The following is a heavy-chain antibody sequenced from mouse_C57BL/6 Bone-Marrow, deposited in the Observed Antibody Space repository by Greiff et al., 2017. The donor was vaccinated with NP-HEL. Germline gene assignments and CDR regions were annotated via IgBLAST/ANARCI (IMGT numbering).Heavy chain of an antibody. CDR1: GYAFTNYL. CDR2: INPGSGGT. Sequence: VMLVESGAELVRPGTSVKVSCKASGYAFTNYLIEWVKQRPGQGLEWIGVINPGSGGTNYNEKFKGKATLTADKSSSTAYMQLSSLTSEDSAVYFCARGYGSSYPFAYWGQGTLVTVSA. J-gene: IGHJ3*01. D-gene: IGHD1-1*01. V-gene: IGHV1-54*01. CDR3: ARGYGSSYPFAY.